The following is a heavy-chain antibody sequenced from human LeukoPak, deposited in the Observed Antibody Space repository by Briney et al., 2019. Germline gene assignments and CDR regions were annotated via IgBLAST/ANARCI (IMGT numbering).Heavy chain of an antibody. D-gene: IGHD1-26*01. CDR1: GFTFSSYA. J-gene: IGHJ4*02. CDR3: ARSNAYSGSSLWY. CDR2: ISYDGSNK. V-gene: IGHV3-30-3*01. Sequence: GRSLRLSCAASGFTFSSYAMHWVRQAPGKGLEWVAVISYDGSNKYYADSVKGRFTISRDNSKNSLYLQMNSLRAEDTAVYYCARSNAYSGSSLWYWGQGTLVTVSS.